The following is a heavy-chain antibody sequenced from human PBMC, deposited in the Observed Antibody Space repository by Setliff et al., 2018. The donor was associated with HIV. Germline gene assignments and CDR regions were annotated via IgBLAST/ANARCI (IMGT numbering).Heavy chain of an antibody. V-gene: IGHV4-39*07. Sequence: PSETLSLTCTVSGGSISSSNYYWGWIRQPPGKGREWIGSIFYSGSANYNPSLTSPVAISVDTSKNQFSLKLSSVTAADTAVYYCARSEGIAWFDPWGQGTLVTVSS. D-gene: IGHD3-3*01. CDR3: ARSEGIAWFDP. CDR2: IFYSGSA. J-gene: IGHJ5*02. CDR1: GGSISSSNYY.